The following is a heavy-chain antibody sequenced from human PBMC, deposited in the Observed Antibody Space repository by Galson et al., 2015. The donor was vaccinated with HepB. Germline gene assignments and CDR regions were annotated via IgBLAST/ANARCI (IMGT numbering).Heavy chain of an antibody. V-gene: IGHV4-4*02. Sequence: ETLSLTCAVSGGSISSSHWWSWVRQPPGKGLEWIGEIYYSGSTNYNPSPKSRVSISVDKSKNQFSLKLSSVTAADTAVYYCARGSSGVFGVVITHDAFDIWGQGTMVTVSS. CDR3: ARGSSGVFGVVITHDAFDI. CDR2: IYYSGST. CDR1: GGSISSSHW. J-gene: IGHJ3*02. D-gene: IGHD3-3*01.